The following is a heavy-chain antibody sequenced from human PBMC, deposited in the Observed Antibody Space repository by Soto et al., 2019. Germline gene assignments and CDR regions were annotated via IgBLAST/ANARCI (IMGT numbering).Heavy chain of an antibody. D-gene: IGHD4-17*01. CDR3: ARDSILRWSDAFDI. Sequence: QVQLVESGGGVVQPGRSLRLSCAASGFTFSSYGMHWVRQAPGKGLEWVAVIWYDGSNKYYADSVKGRFTISRDNSKNTLYLQMNSLSAEDTAVYYCARDSILRWSDAFDIWGQGTMVTVSS. CDR2: IWYDGSNK. J-gene: IGHJ3*02. V-gene: IGHV3-33*01. CDR1: GFTFSSYG.